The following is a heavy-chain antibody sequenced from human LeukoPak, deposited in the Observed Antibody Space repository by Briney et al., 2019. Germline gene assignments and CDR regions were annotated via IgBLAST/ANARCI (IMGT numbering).Heavy chain of an antibody. CDR1: GGSISSGGYY. D-gene: IGHD4-17*01. CDR2: IYYSGST. V-gene: IGHV4-31*03. CDR3: ARGQGTVTTH. Sequence: SETLSLTCTVSGGSISSGGYYWSWIRQHPGKGLEWIGYIYYSGSTYYNPSLKSRVTISVDTSKNQFSLKLSSVTAADTAAYYCARGQGTVTTHWGQGTLVTVSS. J-gene: IGHJ4*02.